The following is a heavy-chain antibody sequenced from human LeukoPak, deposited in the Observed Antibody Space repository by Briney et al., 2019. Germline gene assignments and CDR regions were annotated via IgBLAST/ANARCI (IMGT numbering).Heavy chain of an antibody. V-gene: IGHV3-7*01. J-gene: IGHJ3*02. CDR1: GFTFSSYW. CDR3: ARGGDYGYGHDAFDI. CDR2: IKQDGSEK. D-gene: IGHD4-17*01. Sequence: GGSLRLSCAASGFTFSSYWMSWVRQAPGKGLEWVANIKQDGSEKYYVDSVKGRFTISRDNAKNSLYLQMNSLRAEDTAVYYCARGGDYGYGHDAFDIWGQGTMVTVSS.